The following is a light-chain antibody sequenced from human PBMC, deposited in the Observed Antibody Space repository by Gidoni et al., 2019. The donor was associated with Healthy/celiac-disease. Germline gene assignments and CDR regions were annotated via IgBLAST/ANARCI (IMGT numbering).Light chain of an antibody. CDR1: SGHSSYA. Sequence: QLVLTQSPSASASLGASVKLTCTPSSGHSSYAIAWHQQQPEKGPRYLMKLNSDGSHSKGDGIPDRFSGSSSGAERYLTISSLQSEDEADYYCQTWGTGVFGTGTKVTVL. J-gene: IGLJ1*01. V-gene: IGLV4-69*01. CDR3: QTWGTGV. CDR2: LNSDGSH.